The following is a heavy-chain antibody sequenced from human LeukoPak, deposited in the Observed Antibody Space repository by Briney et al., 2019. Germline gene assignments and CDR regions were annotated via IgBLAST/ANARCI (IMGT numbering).Heavy chain of an antibody. J-gene: IGHJ4*02. V-gene: IGHV3-43D*04. D-gene: IGHD2-2*01. CDR2: ISWDVGST. Sequence: GGSLRLSCAASGFTFDDYAMHWVRQAPGKGLEWVSLISWDVGSTYYADSVKGRFTISRDNSKNSLYLQMSSLRAEDTALYYCAKGCSSSGCSRLFDYWGQGTLVTVSP. CDR3: AKGCSSSGCSRLFDY. CDR1: GFTFDDYA.